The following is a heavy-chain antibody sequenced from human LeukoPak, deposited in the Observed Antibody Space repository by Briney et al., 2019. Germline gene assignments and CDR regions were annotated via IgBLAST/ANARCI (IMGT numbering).Heavy chain of an antibody. Sequence: GASVKVSCKASGYTFTNYGINWVRQAPGQGLEWMGWISAYNGNTNYAQKLQGRVTMTTDTSTSTAYMELRSLRSDDTAVYYCARDTRGAYYYYMDVWGKGTTVTISS. D-gene: IGHD3-10*01. CDR1: GYTFTNYG. CDR3: ARDTRGAYYYYMDV. J-gene: IGHJ6*03. CDR2: ISAYNGNT. V-gene: IGHV1-18*01.